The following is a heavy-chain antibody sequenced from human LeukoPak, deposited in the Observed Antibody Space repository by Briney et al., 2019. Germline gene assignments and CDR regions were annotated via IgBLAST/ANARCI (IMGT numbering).Heavy chain of an antibody. V-gene: IGHV4-4*07. J-gene: IGHJ4*02. CDR2: IYTSGST. CDR1: GGSISSYY. D-gene: IGHD3-22*01. Sequence: SETLSLTCTVSGGSISSYYWSWIRQPAGKGLEWIGRIYTSGSTNHNPSLKSRVTMSVDTSKNQFSLKLSSVTAADTAVYYCARDNFRYDSSGYYPFDYWGQGTLVTVSS. CDR3: ARDNFRYDSSGYYPFDY.